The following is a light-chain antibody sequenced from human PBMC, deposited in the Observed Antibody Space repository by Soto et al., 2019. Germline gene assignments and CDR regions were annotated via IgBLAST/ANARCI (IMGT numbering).Light chain of an antibody. CDR1: QSVNSIY. Sequence: EIVLTQSPGTLSLSPGERATLSCRASQSVNSIYLAWYQQKPGQAPRLPIYGASSRETGIPDTFSGSGSGTDFTLTISRLEPEDFAVYYCQQYDSSPYTFGQGTKLEIK. CDR3: QQYDSSPYT. CDR2: GAS. V-gene: IGKV3-20*01. J-gene: IGKJ2*01.